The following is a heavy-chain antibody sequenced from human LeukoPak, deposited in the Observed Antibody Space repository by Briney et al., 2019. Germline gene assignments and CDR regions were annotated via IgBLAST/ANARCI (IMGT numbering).Heavy chain of an antibody. CDR1: SGSISNYY. CDR2: IYYSGST. CDR3: ARLPGSSHGYYFDY. J-gene: IGHJ4*02. Sequence: SETLSLTCTVSSGSISNYYWSWIRQPPGKGLEWIAYIYYSGSTNYNPSLKSRVTVSVDKSKNQLSLNLTSVTAADTAFYYCARLPGSSHGYYFDYWGQGTLVTVSS. D-gene: IGHD5-18*01. V-gene: IGHV4-59*08.